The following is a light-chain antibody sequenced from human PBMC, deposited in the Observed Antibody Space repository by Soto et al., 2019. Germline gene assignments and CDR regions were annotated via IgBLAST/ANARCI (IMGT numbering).Light chain of an antibody. CDR3: QQRSNWPPIT. CDR2: YAS. CDR1: QSINRY. Sequence: EIVLTQAPATLSLSPGDRATLSCRSSQSINRYLAWYQQKPGQAPRLLMYYASNRAAGIPARFSGSGSGTDFTLTISSLEPEDFAVYYCQQRSNWPPITFGQGTRLEI. V-gene: IGKV3-11*01. J-gene: IGKJ5*01.